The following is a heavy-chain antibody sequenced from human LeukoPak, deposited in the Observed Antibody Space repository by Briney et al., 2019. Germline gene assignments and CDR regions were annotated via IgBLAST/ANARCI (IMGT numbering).Heavy chain of an antibody. CDR3: AELGITMIGGV. CDR1: GFTFSSYG. D-gene: IGHD3-10*02. Sequence: GGSLRLSCAGSGFTFSSYGMSWVRQAPGKGLEWVSYISSSGSTIYYADSVKGRFTISRDNAKNSLYLQMNSLRAEDTAVYYCAELGITMIGGVWGKGTTVTISS. V-gene: IGHV3-48*04. J-gene: IGHJ6*04. CDR2: ISSSGSTI.